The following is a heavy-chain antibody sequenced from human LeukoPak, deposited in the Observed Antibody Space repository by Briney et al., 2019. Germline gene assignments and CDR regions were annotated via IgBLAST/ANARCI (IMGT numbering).Heavy chain of an antibody. CDR2: ISYDGSNK. CDR1: GFTFSSYG. V-gene: IGHV3-30*03. D-gene: IGHD5-24*01. Sequence: GGSLRLSCAASGFTFSSYGMPWVRQAPGKGLEWVAVISYDGSNKYYADSVKGRFTISRDNSKNTLYLQMNSLRAEDTAVYYCATGRDGYFTYWGQGTLVTVSS. CDR3: ATGRDGYFTY. J-gene: IGHJ4*02.